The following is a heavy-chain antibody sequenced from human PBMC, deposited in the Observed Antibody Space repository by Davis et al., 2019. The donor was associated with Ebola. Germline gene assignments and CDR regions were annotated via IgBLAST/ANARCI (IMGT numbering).Heavy chain of an antibody. CDR1: GYTFTNYY. D-gene: IGHD3-10*01. Sequence: ASVKVSCKASGYTFTNYYMHWVRQAPGQGLEWMGMINPNDGRTIYAQTFQGRVTVTRDTSTTTVYMDLDSLGSDDTAVYYCARLSFGEVGFDYWGQGTLVTVSS. V-gene: IGHV1-46*01. CDR3: ARLSFGEVGFDY. CDR2: INPNDGRT. J-gene: IGHJ4*02.